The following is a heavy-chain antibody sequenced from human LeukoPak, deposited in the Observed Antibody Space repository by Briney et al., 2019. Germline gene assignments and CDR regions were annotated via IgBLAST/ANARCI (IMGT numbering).Heavy chain of an antibody. V-gene: IGHV1-2*02. D-gene: IGHD4-23*01. CDR3: AREGGNRYYYYMDV. CDR2: IKPDSGGT. Sequence: GASVKVSCKAPGFTFSGYYLQWVRQAPGQGLDWMGWIKPDSGGTNYAQKFQGRVTMTRDTSISTAYMELSRLRSDDTAVYYCAREGGNRYYYYMDVWGKGTTVTISS. J-gene: IGHJ6*03. CDR1: GFTFSGYY.